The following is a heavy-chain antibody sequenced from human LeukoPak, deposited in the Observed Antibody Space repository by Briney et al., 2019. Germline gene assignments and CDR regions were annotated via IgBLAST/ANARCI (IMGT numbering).Heavy chain of an antibody. D-gene: IGHD6-13*01. Sequence: KPGGSLRLSCAASGFTFSDYYMSWIRQAPGKGLEWVSSISSSSSYIYYADSVKGRFTISRDNAKNSLYLQMNSLRAEDTAVYYCARANSSSWYPYYWGQGTLVTVSS. CDR1: GFTFSDYY. CDR3: ARANSSSWYPYY. CDR2: ISSSSSYI. J-gene: IGHJ4*02. V-gene: IGHV3-11*06.